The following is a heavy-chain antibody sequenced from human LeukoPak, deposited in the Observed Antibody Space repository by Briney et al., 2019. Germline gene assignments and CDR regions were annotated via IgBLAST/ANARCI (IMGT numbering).Heavy chain of an antibody. J-gene: IGHJ4*02. Sequence: PGGSRSPACLAARFSSSNFSGECDRQAPGKGLEYVSAISTDGGTTYYANSVKGRFTISRDNSKNTLYLQMGSLRAEDMAVYYCARWRRRSCYDEWGQGTLVTVSS. V-gene: IGHV3-64*01. CDR3: ARWRRRSCYDE. D-gene: IGHD6-19*01. CDR1: RFSSSNFS. CDR2: ISTDGGTT.